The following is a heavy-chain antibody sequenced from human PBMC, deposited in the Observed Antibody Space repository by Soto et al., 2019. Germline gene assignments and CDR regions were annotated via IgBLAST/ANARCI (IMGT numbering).Heavy chain of an antibody. CDR1: GYTFTSYY. CDR2: INPTFFTT. V-gene: IGHV1-46*03. D-gene: IGHD4-4*01. J-gene: IGHJ5*02. CDR3: ARGATVTTRYKYFDP. Sequence: ASVKVSCKASGYTFTSYYMHLVRQAPVQVLELIAIINPTFFTTSYSQKFQGRFTITMYTSTITFYMELISLRSEDTAVYYCARGATVTTRYKYFDPWGQGALVTVSS.